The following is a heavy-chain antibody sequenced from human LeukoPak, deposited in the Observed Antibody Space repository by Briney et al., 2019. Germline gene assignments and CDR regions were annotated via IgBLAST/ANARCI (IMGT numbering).Heavy chain of an antibody. CDR2: MSGSGGST. J-gene: IGHJ4*02. D-gene: IGHD6-19*01. CDR1: GFTFSSYW. CDR3: AKDRYSSGWYGDPTALFDY. V-gene: IGHV3-23*01. Sequence: GGSLRLSCAASGFTFSSYWTHWVRQAAPKGLAWVSAMSGSGGSTYYADSVKGRFTISRDNSKNTLYPQMNSLRAEDTAVYYCAKDRYSSGWYGDPTALFDYWGQGTLVTVSS.